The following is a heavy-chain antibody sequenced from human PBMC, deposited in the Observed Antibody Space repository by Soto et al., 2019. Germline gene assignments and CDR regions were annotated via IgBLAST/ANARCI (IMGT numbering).Heavy chain of an antibody. CDR1: GFTFTSSS. Sequence: SVNVSCKSSGFTFTSSSVQWGRQARGQRLEWIGWIVVGSGNTNYAQKFQERVTITRDMSTSTAYMELSSLRSEDTAVYYCAADVAYYDSSGYSFDYWGQGTLVTVSS. J-gene: IGHJ4*02. D-gene: IGHD3-22*01. V-gene: IGHV1-58*01. CDR2: IVVGSGNT. CDR3: AADVAYYDSSGYSFDY.